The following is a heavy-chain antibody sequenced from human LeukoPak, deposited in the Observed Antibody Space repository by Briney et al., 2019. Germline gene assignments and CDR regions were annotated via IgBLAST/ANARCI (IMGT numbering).Heavy chain of an antibody. CDR3: ARVPLYDFWSGYLPPYYYMDV. V-gene: IGHV4-61*02. CDR2: IYTSGST. CDR1: GGSIRSGRYY. D-gene: IGHD3-3*01. Sequence: SQTLSLTCTVSGGSIRSGRYYWSWIRQPAGKGRERYGTIYTSGSTNYNPSLKRRVTISVGTSKNQFSLKLSPVTAADTAVYYCARVPLYDFWSGYLPPYYYMDVWGKGTTVTVSS. J-gene: IGHJ6*03.